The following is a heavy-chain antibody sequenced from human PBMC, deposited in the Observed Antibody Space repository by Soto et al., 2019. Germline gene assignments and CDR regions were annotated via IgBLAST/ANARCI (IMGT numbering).Heavy chain of an antibody. Sequence: GGSLRLSCAASGFTFSSYAMSWVRQAPGKGLEWVSAISGSGGSTYYADSVKGRFTISRDNSKNTLYLQMNSLRAEDTAVYYCAKDYKEYRLPNYMDVWGKGTTVTVSS. CDR1: GFTFSSYA. V-gene: IGHV3-23*01. CDR2: ISGSGGST. CDR3: AKDYKEYRLPNYMDV. D-gene: IGHD1-1*01. J-gene: IGHJ6*03.